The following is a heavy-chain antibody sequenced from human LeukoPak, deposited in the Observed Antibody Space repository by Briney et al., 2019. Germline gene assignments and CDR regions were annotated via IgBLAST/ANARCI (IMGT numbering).Heavy chain of an antibody. J-gene: IGHJ6*02. V-gene: IGHV4-31*03. CDR3: GRAQQGAAGGRYYYHGVDV. D-gene: IGHD6-13*01. Sequence: PSETLSLTCTVSGGSISSAGYYWSWIRQHPGKGLEWIGYIYYSGSTYYNPSLKSRVIISVDTSKNQFSLKLSFVTAADTAVYYCGRAQQGAAGGRYYYHGVDVWGQGTTVTVSS. CDR2: IYYSGST. CDR1: GGSISSAGYY.